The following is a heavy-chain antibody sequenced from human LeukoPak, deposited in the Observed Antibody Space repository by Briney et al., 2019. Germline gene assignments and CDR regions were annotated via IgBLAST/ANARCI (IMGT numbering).Heavy chain of an antibody. CDR2: INTYNGNT. V-gene: IGHV1-18*01. J-gene: IGHJ5*02. Sequence: GASVKVSCKASGYTFTSYAINWVRQAPGQGFEWMGWINTYNGNTNYAQKLQGRVTMTTDTSTSTAYMELRSLRSDDTAVYYCARYYDILTGSRQFDPWGQGTLVTVSS. CDR3: ARYYDILTGSRQFDP. D-gene: IGHD3-9*01. CDR1: GYTFTSYA.